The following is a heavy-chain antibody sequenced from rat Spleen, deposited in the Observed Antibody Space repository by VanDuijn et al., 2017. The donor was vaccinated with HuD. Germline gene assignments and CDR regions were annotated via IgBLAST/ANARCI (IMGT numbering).Heavy chain of an antibody. CDR3: ERRDIGTTTRYFDF. CDR1: GFTFSDYA. CDR2: IIYDGSST. V-gene: IGHV5-17*01. D-gene: IGHD1-5*01. J-gene: IGHJ1*01. Sequence: EVQLVESGGGLVQPGRSLKLSCAASGFTFSDYAMAWVRQAPKKGLEWVATIIYDGSSTYYRDSVKGRFTISRDNAKSTLYLQMDSLRSEDPATYYCERRDIGTTTRYFDFWGTGTMVTVSS.